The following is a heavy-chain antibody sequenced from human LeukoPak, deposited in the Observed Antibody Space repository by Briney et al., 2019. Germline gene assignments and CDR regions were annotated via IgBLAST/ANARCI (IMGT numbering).Heavy chain of an antibody. CDR1: GGSFSGYY. Sequence: SETLSLTCAVYGGSFSGYYWSWIRQPPGKGLEWVGEINHSGSTNFNPSLKSRVPISEEPSKKQFSLKLRSVAATDTAVYYLAGGLRTWLQRYFDYWGKGNLVTVSS. V-gene: IGHV4-34*01. CDR2: INHSGST. J-gene: IGHJ4*02. CDR3: AGGLRTWLQRYFDY. D-gene: IGHD5-24*01.